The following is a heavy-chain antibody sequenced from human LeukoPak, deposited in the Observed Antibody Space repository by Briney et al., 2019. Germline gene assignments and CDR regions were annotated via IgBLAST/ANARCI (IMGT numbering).Heavy chain of an antibody. J-gene: IGHJ4*02. CDR3: ARGRGDSSSSEHTKDY. D-gene: IGHD6-6*01. CDR2: INHSGST. CDR1: GGSFSGYY. Sequence: SEALSLTCAVYGGSFSGYYWSWLRQPPAKGLEWIGEINHSGSTNYNPSLKSRVTISVDTSKNQFSLKLSSVTAADTAVYYCARGRGDSSSSEHTKDYWGQGTLVTVSS. V-gene: IGHV4-34*01.